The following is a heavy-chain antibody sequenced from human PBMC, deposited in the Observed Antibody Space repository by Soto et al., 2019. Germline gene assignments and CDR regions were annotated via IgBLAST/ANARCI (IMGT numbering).Heavy chain of an antibody. V-gene: IGHV1-69*13. CDR3: ARSTTVTTSRYYGMDV. CDR1: GGTFSSYA. D-gene: IGHD4-17*01. J-gene: IGHJ6*02. Sequence: SVKVSCKASGGTFSSYAISWVRQAPGQGLEWMGGIIPIFGTANYAQKFQGRVTITADESTSTAYMELSSLRSEDTAVYYCARSTTVTTSRYYGMDVWGQGTTVTVSS. CDR2: IIPIFGTA.